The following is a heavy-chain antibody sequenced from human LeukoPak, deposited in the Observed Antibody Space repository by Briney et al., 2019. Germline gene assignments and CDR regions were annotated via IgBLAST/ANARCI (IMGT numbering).Heavy chain of an antibody. J-gene: IGHJ5*02. CDR3: ARGYCSSTSCYAYNWFDP. D-gene: IGHD2-2*01. CDR2: IYTSGST. CDR1: GGSISSGSYY. V-gene: IGHV4-61*02. Sequence: SETLSLTCTVSGGSISSGSYYWSWIRQPAGKGLEWIGRIYTSGSTNYNPSLKSRVTISVDTSKNQFSLKLSSVTAADTAVYYSARGYCSSTSCYAYNWFDPWGQGTLVTVSS.